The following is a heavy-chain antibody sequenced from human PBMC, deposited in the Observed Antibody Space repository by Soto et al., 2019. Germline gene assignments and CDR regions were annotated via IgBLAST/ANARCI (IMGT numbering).Heavy chain of an antibody. J-gene: IGHJ4*02. Sequence: QVQLVQSGAEVKKPGSSVKVSCKASGGTFSSYTISWVRQAPGQGLEWMGRIIPILGIANYAQKFQGRVTITADKSTSTAYMELSSLRSEDTAVYYCARERVDASYKWDHFDYWGQGTLVTVSS. CDR1: GGTFSSYT. V-gene: IGHV1-69*08. D-gene: IGHD1-26*01. CDR2: IIPILGIA. CDR3: ARERVDASYKWDHFDY.